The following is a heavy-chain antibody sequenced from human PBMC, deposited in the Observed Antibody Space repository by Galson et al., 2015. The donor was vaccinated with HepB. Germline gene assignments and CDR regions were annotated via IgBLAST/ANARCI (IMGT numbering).Heavy chain of an antibody. J-gene: IGHJ4*02. CDR3: AKQYSSGSFDY. Sequence: SLRLSCAASGFTFSSYAMSWVRQAPGKGLEWVSAISGSGDSTYYADSVQGRFTLSRDNSKNTLFLQMNSLRAEDTAVYYCAKQYSSGSFDYWGQGTLATVSS. V-gene: IGHV3-23*01. D-gene: IGHD6-19*01. CDR1: GFTFSSYA. CDR2: ISGSGDST.